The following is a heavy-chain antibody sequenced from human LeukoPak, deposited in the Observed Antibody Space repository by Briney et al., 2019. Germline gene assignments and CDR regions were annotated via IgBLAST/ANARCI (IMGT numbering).Heavy chain of an antibody. Sequence: ASETLSLTCTVSGGSISSYYWSWIRQPPGKGLEWIGYIYYSGSTNYNPSLKSRVTISVDTSKNQLSLKLSSVTAADTAVYYCARGAATNWFDPWGQGTLVTVSS. CDR3: ARGAATNWFDP. V-gene: IGHV4-59*01. J-gene: IGHJ5*02. CDR2: IYYSGST. D-gene: IGHD2-15*01. CDR1: GGSISSYY.